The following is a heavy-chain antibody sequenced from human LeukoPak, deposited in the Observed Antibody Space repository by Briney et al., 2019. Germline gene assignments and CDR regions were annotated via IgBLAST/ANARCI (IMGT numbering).Heavy chain of an antibody. J-gene: IGHJ4*02. CDR1: GFTFSSYW. Sequence: PGGSLRLSCAASGFTFSSYWMHWVRQAPGKGLVWVSRINSDGSSTSYADSVKGRFTISRDNSKNTLYLQMNSLRAEDTAVYYCAKVWRFGFSGYWGQGTLVTVSS. CDR3: AKVWRFGFSGY. CDR2: INSDGSST. D-gene: IGHD3-10*01. V-gene: IGHV3-74*01.